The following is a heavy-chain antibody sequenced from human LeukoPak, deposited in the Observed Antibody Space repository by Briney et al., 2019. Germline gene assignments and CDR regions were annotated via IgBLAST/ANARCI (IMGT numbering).Heavy chain of an antibody. J-gene: IGHJ4*02. CDR2: INPNSGGT. CDR1: GYTFTGYY. CDR3: ARVAVPYYYDSSGYLTYFDY. D-gene: IGHD3-22*01. Sequence: GASVKVSCKASGYTFTGYYMHWVRQAPGQGLEWMGWINPNSGGTNYAQKFQCRVTMTRVTSISTAYMELRRLRSDDTAVYYCARVAVPYYYDSSGYLTYFDYWGQGTLVTVSS. V-gene: IGHV1-2*02.